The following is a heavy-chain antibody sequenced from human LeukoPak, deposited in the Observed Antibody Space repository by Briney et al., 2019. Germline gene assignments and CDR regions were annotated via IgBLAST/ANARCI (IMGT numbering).Heavy chain of an antibody. D-gene: IGHD5-12*01. V-gene: IGHV3-74*01. Sequence: GGSLRLSCTASGFTFSSYWMHWVRQSPGKGLVWVSRINSDGSSTSYADSVKGRFTISRDNVKNTLYLQMNSLRAEDTAVYYCARTRLDYGMDVWGQGTTVTVSS. CDR2: INSDGSST. CDR1: GFTFSSYW. J-gene: IGHJ6*02. CDR3: ARTRLDYGMDV.